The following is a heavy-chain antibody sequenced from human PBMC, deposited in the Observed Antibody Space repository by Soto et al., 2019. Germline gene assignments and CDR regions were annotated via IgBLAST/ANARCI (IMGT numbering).Heavy chain of an antibody. CDR2: INSDGSST. V-gene: IGHV3-74*01. CDR3: ASTTGTAAADYYYYMDV. J-gene: IGHJ6*03. D-gene: IGHD1-1*01. Sequence: GGSLRLSCAASGFTFSSYWMHWVRQAPGKGLVWVSRINSDGSSTSYADSVKGRFTISRDNAKNTLYLKMNSLRAEDTAVYYCASTTGTAAADYYYYMDVWGKGTTVTVSS. CDR1: GFTFSSYW.